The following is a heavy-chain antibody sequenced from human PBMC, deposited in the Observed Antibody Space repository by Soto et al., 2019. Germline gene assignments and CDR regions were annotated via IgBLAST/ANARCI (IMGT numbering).Heavy chain of an antibody. D-gene: IGHD6-25*01. V-gene: IGHV4-59*08. CDR2: INYSGST. Sequence: QVQLQESGPGLVKPSETLSLTCTVSGGSISSYYWSWIRQPPGKGLECIGYINYSGSTNYNPSLKSRVTISVDTSKNQFSLKLSSVTAADTAVYYCARLPRSSSGYHVFDYWGQGTLVTVSS. CDR1: GGSISSYY. CDR3: ARLPRSSSGYHVFDY. J-gene: IGHJ4*02.